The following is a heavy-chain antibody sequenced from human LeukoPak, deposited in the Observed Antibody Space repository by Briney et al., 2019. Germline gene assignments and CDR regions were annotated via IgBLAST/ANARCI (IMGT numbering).Heavy chain of an antibody. CDR2: IYYSGST. CDR3: ARSYSGSYYDY. V-gene: IGHV4-59*01. D-gene: IGHD1-26*01. J-gene: IGHJ4*02. CDR1: GGSISSYY. Sequence: SETLSLTCTVSGGSISSYYWSWIRQPPGKGLEWIGYIYYSGSTNYNPSLKSRVTISVDTSKNQFSLKLSSVTAADTAVYYCARSYSGSYYDYWGQGTLVTVSS.